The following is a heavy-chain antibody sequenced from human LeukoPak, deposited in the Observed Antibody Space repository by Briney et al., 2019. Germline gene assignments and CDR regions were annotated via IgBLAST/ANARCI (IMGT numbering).Heavy chain of an antibody. V-gene: IGHV4-59*01. CDR2: IYYSGST. CDR1: GGSISSYY. J-gene: IGHJ4*02. Sequence: KPSETLSLTCTVSGGSISSYYWSWIRQPPGKGLEWIWYIYYSGSTNYNPSLKSRVTISVDTSKNQFSLKLSSVTAADTAVYYCASSYYYGSGSYYGLVYFDYWGQGTLVTVSS. CDR3: ASSYYYGSGSYYGLVYFDY. D-gene: IGHD3-10*01.